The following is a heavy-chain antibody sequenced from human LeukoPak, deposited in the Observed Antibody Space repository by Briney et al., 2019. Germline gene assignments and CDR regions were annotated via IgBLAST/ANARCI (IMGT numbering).Heavy chain of an antibody. CDR1: GGSISSYY. CDR3: ARGAGLRYFDWSYDY. Sequence: SETLSLTCTVSGGSISSYYWSWIRQPPGKGLEWIGYIYYSGSTNYNPSLKSRVTISVDTSKNQFSLKLSSVTAADTAVYYWARGAGLRYFDWSYDYWGQGTLVTVSS. D-gene: IGHD3-9*01. V-gene: IGHV4-59*01. J-gene: IGHJ4*02. CDR2: IYYSGST.